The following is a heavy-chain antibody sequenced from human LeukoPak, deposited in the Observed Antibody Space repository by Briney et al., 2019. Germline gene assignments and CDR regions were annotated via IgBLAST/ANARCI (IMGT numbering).Heavy chain of an antibody. CDR3: VRDVAQYVVVPAAMGADH. Sequence: GGSLRLSCAGTGFTFSTYSMNWVRQAPGKGLEWVSYINDNSKNIYYADSVKGRFTISRDNAKSSLYLQMNSLRAEDTAVYYCVRDVAQYVVVPAAMGADHWGQGTLVTVSS. J-gene: IGHJ4*02. V-gene: IGHV3-48*01. CDR2: INDNSKNI. CDR1: GFTFSTYS. D-gene: IGHD2-2*01.